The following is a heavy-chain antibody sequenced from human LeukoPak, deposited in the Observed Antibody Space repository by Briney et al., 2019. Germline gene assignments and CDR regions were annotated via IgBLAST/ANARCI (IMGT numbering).Heavy chain of an antibody. CDR1: RFTFSIYW. CDR2: IKQDGSEK. CDR3: ASTVAKAYYFDY. J-gene: IGHJ4*02. Sequence: GGSLRLSCAASRFTFSIYWMSWVRQAPGKGLEWVANIKQDGSEKYYVESVKGRFTISRDNAKNSLYLQMDSLRAEDTAVYYCASTVAKAYYFDYWGQGTLVTVSS. V-gene: IGHV3-7*01. D-gene: IGHD5-12*01.